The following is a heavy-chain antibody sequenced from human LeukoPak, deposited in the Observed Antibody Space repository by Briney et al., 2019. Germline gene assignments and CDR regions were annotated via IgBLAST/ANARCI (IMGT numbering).Heavy chain of an antibody. V-gene: IGHV4-61*02. J-gene: IGHJ6*02. CDR2: IYTSGST. CDR1: GGSISSGSYY. Sequence: SETLSLTCTVSGGSISSGSYYWSWIRQPAGKGLERIGRIYTSGSTNYNPSLKSRVTISVDTSKNQFSLKLSSVTAADTAVYYCARAPGYSSGWYGMDVWGQGTTVTVSS. CDR3: ARAPGYSSGWYGMDV. D-gene: IGHD6-19*01.